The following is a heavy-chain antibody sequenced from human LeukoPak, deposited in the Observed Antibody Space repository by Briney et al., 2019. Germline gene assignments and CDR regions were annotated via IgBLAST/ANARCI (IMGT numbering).Heavy chain of an antibody. D-gene: IGHD3-22*01. CDR2: ISNNGGYT. Sequence: GGSLRLSCVASGFPFSSYWMTWVRQAPGKGLEWVSAISNNGGYTYYADSVQGRFTISRDNSKNTLYLQMNSLRAEDTAIYYCARGPHYYDSGRDYYYYYAIDVWGQGTTVTVSS. J-gene: IGHJ6*02. V-gene: IGHV3-23*01. CDR3: ARGPHYYDSGRDYYYYYAIDV. CDR1: GFPFSSYW.